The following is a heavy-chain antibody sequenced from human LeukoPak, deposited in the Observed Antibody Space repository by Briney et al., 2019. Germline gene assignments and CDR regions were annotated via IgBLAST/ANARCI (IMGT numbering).Heavy chain of an antibody. D-gene: IGHD3-10*01. V-gene: IGHV1-2*02. CDR2: INPNSGGT. Sequence: GASVKVSCKASGYTFTGYYMHWVRQAPGQGLEWMGWINPNSGGTNYAQKFQGRVTMTRDTSISTAYMELSRLRSDDTAVYYCARDRVRWLKPSHAFDIWGQGTMVTVSS. J-gene: IGHJ3*02. CDR3: ARDRVRWLKPSHAFDI. CDR1: GYTFTGYY.